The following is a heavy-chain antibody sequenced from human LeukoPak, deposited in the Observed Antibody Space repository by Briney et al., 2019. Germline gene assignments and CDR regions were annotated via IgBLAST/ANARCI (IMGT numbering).Heavy chain of an antibody. CDR3: ARDREYCGTTSCYSVWFDP. CDR2: IYTSGST. D-gene: IGHD2-2*02. V-gene: IGHV4-4*07. CDR1: GGSTSNYY. J-gene: IGHJ5*02. Sequence: SETLSLTCTVSGGSTSNYYWSWIRQPAGKGLEWIGRIYTSGSTNYNPSLKSRVTMSVDTSKNQFSLKLSSVTAADTAVYYCARDREYCGTTSCYSVWFDPWGQGTLVTVSS.